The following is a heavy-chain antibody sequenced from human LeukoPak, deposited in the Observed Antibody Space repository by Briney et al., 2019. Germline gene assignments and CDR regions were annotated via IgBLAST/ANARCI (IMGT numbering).Heavy chain of an antibody. CDR1: GGSIHSY. Sequence: SETLSLTCTVSGGSIHSYWSWIRQPAGKGLEWIGRIYTSGSTNYNPSLKSRVTISVDTSKNQFSLKLSSVTAADTAVYYCASDRIEVDAFDIWGQGTMVTVSS. V-gene: IGHV4-4*07. CDR2: IYTSGST. J-gene: IGHJ3*02. CDR3: ASDRIEVDAFDI. D-gene: IGHD2-15*01.